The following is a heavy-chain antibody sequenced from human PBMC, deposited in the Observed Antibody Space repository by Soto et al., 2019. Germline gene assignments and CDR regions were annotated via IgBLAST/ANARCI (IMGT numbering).Heavy chain of an antibody. D-gene: IGHD3-10*01. J-gene: IGHJ6*02. CDR3: ARGRGGITMVRGVSYYYYGMDV. CDR2: IYYSGST. Sequence: SETLSLTCTVSGGSISIYYWSWIRHPPGKGLEWIGYIYYSGSTNYNPSLKSRVTISVDTSKNQFSLKLSSVTAADTAVYYCARGRGGITMVRGVSYYYYGMDVWGQGTTVTVSS. V-gene: IGHV4-59*01. CDR1: GGSISIYY.